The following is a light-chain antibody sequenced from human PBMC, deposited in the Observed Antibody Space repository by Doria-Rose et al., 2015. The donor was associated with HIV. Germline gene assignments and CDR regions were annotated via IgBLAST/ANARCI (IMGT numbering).Light chain of an antibody. CDR1: QSVLYSSNNKNY. V-gene: IGKV4-1*01. J-gene: IGKJ2*01. Sequence: VSLGERATINCKSSQSVLYSSNNKNYLTWYQQKPGQPPKLLIYWASSRESGVPDRFSGSGSGTDFTLTISSLQAEDVAVYYCQQYYSTPYTFGQGTKLEIK. CDR3: QQYYSTPYT. CDR2: WAS.